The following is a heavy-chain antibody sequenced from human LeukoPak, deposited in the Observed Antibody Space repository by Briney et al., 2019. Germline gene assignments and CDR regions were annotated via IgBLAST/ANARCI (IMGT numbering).Heavy chain of an antibody. CDR3: ARGPPNWGYDY. V-gene: IGHV1-8*01. D-gene: IGHD7-27*01. J-gene: IGHJ4*02. CDR2: MSPNSGNT. Sequence: ASVKVSCKASGYTFTSHDFNWVRQATGQGLGWMGWMSPNSGNTGYAQKFQGRVTMTRNTSMSTAYMELSSLRSEDTAVYYCARGPPNWGYDYWGQGTLVTVSS. CDR1: GYTFTSHD.